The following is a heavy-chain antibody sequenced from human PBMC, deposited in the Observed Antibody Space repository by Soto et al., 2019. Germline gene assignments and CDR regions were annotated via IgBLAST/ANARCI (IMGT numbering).Heavy chain of an antibody. J-gene: IGHJ2*01. Sequence: QVQLVESGGGVVQPGRSLRLSCAAVRFTFSSYAIQWVRQAPGKGLEWVAVISYDGSNKYYADSVKGRFTISRDNSKNTLYLQMNSLRAEDTAVYYCARDPLWGTAMVLWYFDLWGRGTLVTVSS. CDR2: ISYDGSNK. D-gene: IGHD5-18*01. CDR1: RFTFSSYA. CDR3: ARDPLWGTAMVLWYFDL. V-gene: IGHV3-30-3*01.